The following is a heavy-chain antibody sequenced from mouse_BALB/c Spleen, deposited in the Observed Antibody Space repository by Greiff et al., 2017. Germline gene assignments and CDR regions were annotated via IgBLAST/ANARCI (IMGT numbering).Heavy chain of an antibody. CDR2: ILPGSGST. J-gene: IGHJ3*01. D-gene: IGHD1-2*01. V-gene: IGHV1-9*01. CDR1: GYTFSSYW. CDR3: ARGGVLRPFAY. Sequence: VQLQESGAELMKPGASVKISCKATGYTFSSYWIEWVKQRPGHGLEWIGEILPGSGSTNYNEKFKGKATFTADTSSNTAYMQLSSLTSEDSAVYYCARGGVLRPFAYWGQGTLVTVSA.